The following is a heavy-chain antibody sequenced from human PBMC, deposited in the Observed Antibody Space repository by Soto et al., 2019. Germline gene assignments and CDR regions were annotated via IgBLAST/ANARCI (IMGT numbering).Heavy chain of an antibody. D-gene: IGHD6-13*01. CDR3: TRAIAATGPAEY. J-gene: IGHJ4*02. CDR2: IGAYNGDT. CDR1: GYTFTSNG. Sequence: GPEVRKPGASVKVSCKPSGYTFTSNGFSWVRQTPGQGLEWMGWIGAYNGDTNYAPKFQGRVTMTTDTSTSTAYMELRSLRSDDTAVYFCTRAIAATGPAEYWGQGTRVTVSS. V-gene: IGHV1-18*01.